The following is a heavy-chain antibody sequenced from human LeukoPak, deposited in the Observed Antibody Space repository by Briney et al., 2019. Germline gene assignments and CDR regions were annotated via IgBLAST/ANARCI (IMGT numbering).Heavy chain of an antibody. V-gene: IGHV3-66*01. CDR3: ARAPYYDILTGLYQGIIY. CDR2: IYSDGST. D-gene: IGHD3-9*01. Sequence: QSGGSLRLSCAAPGFTVSSNYMSWVRQAPGKGLEWVSIIYSDGSTYYADSVKGRFTISRDNSKNTLYLQMNSLRAEDTAVYYCARAPYYDILTGLYQGIIYWGQGTLVTVSS. J-gene: IGHJ4*02. CDR1: GFTVSSNY.